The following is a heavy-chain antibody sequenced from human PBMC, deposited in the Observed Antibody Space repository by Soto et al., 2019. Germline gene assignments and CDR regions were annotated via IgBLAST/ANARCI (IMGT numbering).Heavy chain of an antibody. Sequence: QVQLVESGGGVVQPGRSLRLSCAASGFTFSSYAMHWVRQAPGKGLEWVAVISYDGSNKYYADSVKGRFTISRDNSKNTXYXQMNNLRAXXXAVXXXXXXXXXXXXXXXDAPAEIDYYYGMDVWGQGXTVTVSS. CDR2: ISYDGSNK. CDR1: GFTFSSYA. CDR3: XXXXXXXXXXXXDAPAEIDYYYGMDV. V-gene: IGHV3-30-3*01. J-gene: IGHJ6*02.